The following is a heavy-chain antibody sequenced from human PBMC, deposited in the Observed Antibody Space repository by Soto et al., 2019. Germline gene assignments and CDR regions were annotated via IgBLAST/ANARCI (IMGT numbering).Heavy chain of an antibody. CDR3: ARRTEHASDI. J-gene: IGHJ3*02. D-gene: IGHD1-1*01. Sequence: QVQLVQSGAEVKKPGASVKVSCKVSGYTFTSYDINWVRQATGQGPEWMGWLNPNSGNTGYAQKFQGRVTMTRDTSTTTAYMELSSLRSEDTAVYYCARRTEHASDIWGQGTRVTVSS. CDR2: LNPNSGNT. V-gene: IGHV1-8*01. CDR1: GYTFTSYD.